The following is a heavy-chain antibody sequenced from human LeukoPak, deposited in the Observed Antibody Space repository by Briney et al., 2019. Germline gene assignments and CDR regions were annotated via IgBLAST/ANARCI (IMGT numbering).Heavy chain of an antibody. Sequence: PGGSLRLSCAASGFTFSGYTMNWVRQAPGKGLEWVASISSRKSYIYNADSGNGTFTISTDNAKKSQFLQLNSHRADAPAVYFFSRNPFSSTRCYPRGAACFDSWGQGTRVTVSS. V-gene: IGHV3-21*01. J-gene: IGHJ4*02. D-gene: IGHD2-2*01. CDR3: SRNPFSSTRCYPRGAACFDS. CDR2: ISSRKSYI. CDR1: GFTFSGYT.